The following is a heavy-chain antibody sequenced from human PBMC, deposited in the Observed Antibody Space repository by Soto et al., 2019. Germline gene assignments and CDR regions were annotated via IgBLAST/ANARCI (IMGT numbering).Heavy chain of an antibody. Sequence: ASVTVSCNASRSTFTRSDINLVRRAPGQGLEWMGGIIPIFGTANYAQKFQGRVTITADESTSTAYMELSSLRSEDTAVYYCARGVAAAGTIYFDYWGQGTLVTVSS. V-gene: IGHV1-69*13. D-gene: IGHD6-13*01. CDR1: RSTFTRSD. J-gene: IGHJ4*02. CDR3: ARGVAAAGTIYFDY. CDR2: IIPIFGTA.